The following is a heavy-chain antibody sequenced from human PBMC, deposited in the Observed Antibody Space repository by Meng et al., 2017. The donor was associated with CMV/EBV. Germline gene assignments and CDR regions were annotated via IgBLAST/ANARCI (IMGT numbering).Heavy chain of an antibody. CDR3: ARGPGYCSSTSCYMWLDGGGMDV. CDR1: GFTFSSYD. D-gene: IGHD2-2*02. CDR2: IGTAGDT. V-gene: IGHV3-13*01. Sequence: GESLKISCAASGFTFSSYDMHWVRQATGKVLEWVSAIGTAGDTYYPGSVKGRFTISRENAKNSLYLQMNSLRAGDTAVYYCARGPGYCSSTSCYMWLDGGGMDVWGQGTTVTVSS. J-gene: IGHJ6*02.